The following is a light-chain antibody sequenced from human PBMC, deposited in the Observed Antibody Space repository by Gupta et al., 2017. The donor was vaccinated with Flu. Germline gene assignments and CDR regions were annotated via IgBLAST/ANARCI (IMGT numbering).Light chain of an antibody. CDR1: QSLVYSDGNTY. Sequence: DIVLTQTPLSLPVTLGQPASISCSSSQSLVYSDGNTYLSWLQQRPGQPPRLLIYKISNRFSGVPDRFSGRGAGTEVILKISRVEAEYVGVYYCMPATHCLSFGGGTKVEIK. CDR3: MPATHCLS. CDR2: KIS. V-gene: IGKV2-24*01. J-gene: IGKJ4*01.